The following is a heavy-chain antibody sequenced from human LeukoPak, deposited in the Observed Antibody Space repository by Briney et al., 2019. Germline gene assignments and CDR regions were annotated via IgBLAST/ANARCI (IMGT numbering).Heavy chain of an antibody. CDR1: GFTFSNAW. D-gene: IGHD3-9*01. CDR2: IKSKTDGGTT. CDR3: TTDKDYDILTGHYY. Sequence: AGGSLRLSCAASGFTFSNAWMSWVRQAPGKGLEWVGRIKSKTDGGTTDYAAPVKGRFTISRDDSKNTLYLQMNSLKTEVTAVYYCTTDKDYDILTGHYYWGQGTLVTVSS. V-gene: IGHV3-15*01. J-gene: IGHJ4*02.